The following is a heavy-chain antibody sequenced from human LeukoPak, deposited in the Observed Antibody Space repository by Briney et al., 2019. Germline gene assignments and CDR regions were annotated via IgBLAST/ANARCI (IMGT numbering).Heavy chain of an antibody. CDR3: AKVSLLWFGEFL. D-gene: IGHD3-10*01. V-gene: IGHV3-23*01. J-gene: IGHJ4*02. CDR2: ISGSGGST. CDR1: GFTFSSYA. Sequence: GGSLRLSCAASGFTFSSYAMSWVRQAPGKGLEWVSVISGSGGSTYYADSVKGRFTISRDSSKNTLYLQMNSLRAEDTAVYYCAKVSLLWFGEFLWGQGTLVTVSS.